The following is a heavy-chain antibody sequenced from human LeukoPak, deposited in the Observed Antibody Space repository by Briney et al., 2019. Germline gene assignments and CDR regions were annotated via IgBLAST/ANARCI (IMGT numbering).Heavy chain of an antibody. V-gene: IGHV1-69*13. Sequence: ASVKVSCKASGGTFSSYAISWVRQAPGQGLEWMGGIIPIFGTANYAQKFQGRVTITADESTSTAYMELSSLRSEDTAVYYYARDSRYYYDSSGYYYCYYWGQGTLVTVSS. D-gene: IGHD3-22*01. J-gene: IGHJ4*02. CDR1: GGTFSSYA. CDR3: ARDSRYYYDSSGYYYCYY. CDR2: IIPIFGTA.